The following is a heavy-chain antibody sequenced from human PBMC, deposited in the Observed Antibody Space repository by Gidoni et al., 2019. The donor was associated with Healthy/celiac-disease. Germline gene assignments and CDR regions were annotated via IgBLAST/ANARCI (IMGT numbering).Heavy chain of an antibody. D-gene: IGHD3-10*01. CDR1: GSTFDDYT. CDR2: ISWDGGST. V-gene: IGHV3-43*01. Sequence: EVQLVESGGVVVQPGGSLRLSCAASGSTFDDYTMHWVRQGPGRGLEWVSLISWDGGSTYYADSVKGRVTSPRDNSKNSLYLQMNSLRTEDTALYYCAKDGDPGYFDYWGQGTLVTVSS. CDR3: AKDGDPGYFDY. J-gene: IGHJ4*02.